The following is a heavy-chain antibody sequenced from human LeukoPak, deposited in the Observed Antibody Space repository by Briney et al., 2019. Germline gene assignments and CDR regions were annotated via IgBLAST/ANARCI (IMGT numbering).Heavy chain of an antibody. V-gene: IGHV3-23*01. J-gene: IGHJ4*02. CDR1: GFTFSSYA. Sequence: PGGSLRLSCAASGFTFSSYAMSWVRQAPGKGLEWVSAISGSGGSTYYADSVKGRFTISRDNSKNTLYLQMNSLRAEDTAVYYCAKEDFWSGYPPSQPNDYWGQGTLVTASS. CDR3: AKEDFWSGYPPSQPNDY. CDR2: ISGSGGST. D-gene: IGHD3-3*01.